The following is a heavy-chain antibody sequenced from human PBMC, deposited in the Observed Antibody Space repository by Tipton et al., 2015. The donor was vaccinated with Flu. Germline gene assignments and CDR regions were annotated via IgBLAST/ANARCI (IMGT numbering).Heavy chain of an antibody. D-gene: IGHD3-10*01. CDR1: GFTFSSYG. J-gene: IGHJ6*02. V-gene: IGHV3-33*01. CDR3: ARDYYLLLWFGELPPKLGGMDV. Sequence: SLRLSCAASGFTFSSYGMHWVRQAPGKGLEWVAVIWYDGSNKYYADSVKGRFTISRDNSKNTLYLQMNSLRAEDTAVYYCARDYYLLLWFGELPPKLGGMDVWGQGTTVTVSS. CDR2: IWYDGSNK.